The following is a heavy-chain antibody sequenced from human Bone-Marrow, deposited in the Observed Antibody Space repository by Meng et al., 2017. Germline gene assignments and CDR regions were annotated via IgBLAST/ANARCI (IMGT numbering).Heavy chain of an antibody. V-gene: IGHV3-23*01. CDR2: ISGRGERT. CDR1: GFNFSNYA. J-gene: IGHJ4*02. D-gene: IGHD3-16*01. Sequence: GGSLRLSCAVSGFNFSNYAMIWVRRAPGKGLEWVSVISGRGERTFYADSVKGRFTTSRDNSKNTVFLHINSLRPEDTAVYYCARSPIDKYDLSALPLDYWGQGTLVTVSS. CDR3: ARSPIDKYDLSALPLDY.